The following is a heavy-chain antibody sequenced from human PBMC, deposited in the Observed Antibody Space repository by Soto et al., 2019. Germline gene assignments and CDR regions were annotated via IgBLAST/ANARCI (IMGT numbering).Heavy chain of an antibody. CDR3: AKIYDFWSRHHDSFDV. CDR2: INGNGGDT. J-gene: IGHJ3*01. V-gene: IGHV3-23*01. CDR1: GFTFGRYA. Sequence: EVQLFESGGGLVQPGGSLRLSCAASGFTFGRYAMTWVRQAPGKGLEWVSGINGNGGDTYYADSVKGRFTISRDNPKNTVYRQMNSLRVEDTAVYYCAKIYDFWSRHHDSFDVWGQGTLVIVSS. D-gene: IGHD3-3*01.